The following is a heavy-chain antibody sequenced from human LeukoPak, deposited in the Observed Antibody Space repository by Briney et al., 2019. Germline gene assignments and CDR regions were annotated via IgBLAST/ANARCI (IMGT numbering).Heavy chain of an antibody. Sequence: SVKVSCKASGGTFSSYAITWVRQAPGQGLEWMGGIIPIFGTANYEQKFQGRVTITTDESTSTAYMELSSLRSEDTAVYYCARGSIAASRYYFDYWGQGTLVTVSS. CDR1: GGTFSSYA. J-gene: IGHJ4*02. D-gene: IGHD6-6*01. CDR2: IIPIFGTA. V-gene: IGHV1-69*05. CDR3: ARGSIAASRYYFDY.